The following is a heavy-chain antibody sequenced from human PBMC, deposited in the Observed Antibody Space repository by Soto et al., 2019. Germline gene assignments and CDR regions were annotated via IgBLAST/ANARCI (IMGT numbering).Heavy chain of an antibody. J-gene: IGHJ4*02. D-gene: IGHD5-18*01. CDR2: FDPEDGET. V-gene: IGHV1-24*01. Sequence: ASVKVSCKVSGYTLTELSMHWVRQAPGKGLEWMGGFDPEDGETIYAQKFQGRVTMTEDTSTGTAYMELSRLRSDDTAVYYCARDTRYSYGPDYWGQGTLVTVSS. CDR1: GYTLTELS. CDR3: ARDTRYSYGPDY.